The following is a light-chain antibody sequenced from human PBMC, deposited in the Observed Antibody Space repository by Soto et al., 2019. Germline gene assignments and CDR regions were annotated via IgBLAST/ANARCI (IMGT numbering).Light chain of an antibody. CDR3: SSYTSSSTLYV. V-gene: IGLV2-14*01. CDR1: SSDVGAYHY. J-gene: IGLJ1*01. CDR2: DVS. Sequence: QSALTQPASVSGSPGQSITISCTGSSSDVGAYHYVSWYQQHPGTAPKLMIYDVSNRPSGVSNRFSGSKSGNTASLTISGLQAEDEADYYCSSYTSSSTLYVFGTGTKVTVL.